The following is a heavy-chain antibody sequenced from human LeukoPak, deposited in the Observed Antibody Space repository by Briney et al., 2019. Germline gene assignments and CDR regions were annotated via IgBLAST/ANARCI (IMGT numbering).Heavy chain of an antibody. CDR3: SRGYF. CDR1: GYTFIDYY. Sequence: ASVKVSCKDSGYTFIDYYLEWVPQAPGQGLEWVGWINPNSGVTNYAQKFQGRVSMTSDTSISTVYMELSRLRSDDTAVYYCSRGYFWGQGTLVTVSS. CDR2: INPNSGVT. V-gene: IGHV1-2*02. J-gene: IGHJ4*02.